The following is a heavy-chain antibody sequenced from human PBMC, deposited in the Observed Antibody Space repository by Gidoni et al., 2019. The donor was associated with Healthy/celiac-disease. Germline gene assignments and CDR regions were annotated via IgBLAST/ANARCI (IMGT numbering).Heavy chain of an antibody. V-gene: IGHV1-69*17. CDR1: GGTFSSYA. J-gene: IGHJ6*02. Sequence: QVQLVQSGAEVKKPGSSVKVSCKASGGTFSSYAISWVRQAPGQGLEWMGGIIPIFGVANYAQKFQGRVTITADKSTSTAYMELSSLRSEDTAVYYCARDRCPVSPAAECGMDVWGQGTTVTVSS. D-gene: IGHD3-16*02. CDR3: ARDRCPVSPAAECGMDV. CDR2: IIPIFGVA.